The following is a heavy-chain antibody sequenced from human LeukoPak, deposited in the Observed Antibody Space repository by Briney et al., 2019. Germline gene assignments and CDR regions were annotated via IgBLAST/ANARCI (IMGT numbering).Heavy chain of an antibody. CDR2: IYYSGST. J-gene: IGHJ4*02. Sequence: SETLSLTCTVSGGSISSYYWCWIRQPPGKGLEWIGYIYYSGSTNYNPSLKSRVTISVDTSKNQFSLKLSSVTAADTAVYYCAKHYMGSYDNRGLDYWGQGSLVTVSS. D-gene: IGHD3-10*01. V-gene: IGHV4-59*08. CDR3: AKHYMGSYDNRGLDY. CDR1: GGSISSYY.